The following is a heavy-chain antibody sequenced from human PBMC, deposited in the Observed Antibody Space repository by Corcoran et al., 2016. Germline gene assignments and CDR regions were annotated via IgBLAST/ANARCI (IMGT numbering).Heavy chain of an antibody. J-gene: IGHJ6*02. CDR1: GFTFSSYW. Sequence: EVQLVESGGGLVQPGGSLRLSCAASGFTFSSYWMHWVRHAPGKELVWVSRLNSEGSCTSYADSVEGRFPLSRDNAKNTLYLQMNSQSAEDRAVYYCAREVYCRSTSCYYYYYYGMDVCGQGTTFTVSS. D-gene: IGHD2-2*01. V-gene: IGHV3-74*01. CDR2: LNSEGSCT. CDR3: AREVYCRSTSCYYYYYYGMDV.